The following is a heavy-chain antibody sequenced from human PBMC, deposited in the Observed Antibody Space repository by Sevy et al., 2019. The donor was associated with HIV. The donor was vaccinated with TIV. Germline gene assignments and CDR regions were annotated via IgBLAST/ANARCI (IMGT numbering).Heavy chain of an antibody. CDR3: AKPRGSFYFDY. J-gene: IGHJ4*02. D-gene: IGHD3-16*01. V-gene: IGHV3-23*01. CDR1: AFSFNTYA. Sequence: GESLKISCAASAFSFNTYAMSWVRRAPGKGLEWVSTISGSGDSTFYSDSVKGRFTISRDNSKNTLYLQMNSLRVEDTAVYYCAKPRGSFYFDYWGQGTLVTVSS. CDR2: ISGSGDST.